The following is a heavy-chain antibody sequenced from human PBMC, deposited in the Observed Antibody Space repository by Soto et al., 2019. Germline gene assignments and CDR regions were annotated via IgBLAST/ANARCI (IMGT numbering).Heavy chain of an antibody. CDR1: GGSISSYY. CDR2: IYYSGST. V-gene: IGHV4-59*01. Sequence: QVQLQESGPGLVKPSETLSLTCTVSGGSISSYYWSWIRQPPGKGLEWIGYIYYSGSTNYNPSLKSRVTISVDTSKNQFSLKLSSVTAADTAVYYCARGRDSSGYHWSLMDAFDIWGQGTMVTVSS. J-gene: IGHJ3*02. D-gene: IGHD3-22*01. CDR3: ARGRDSSGYHWSLMDAFDI.